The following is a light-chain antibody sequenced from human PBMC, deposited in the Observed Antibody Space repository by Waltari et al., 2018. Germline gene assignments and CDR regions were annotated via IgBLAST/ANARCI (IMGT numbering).Light chain of an antibody. J-gene: IGKJ2*03. V-gene: IGKV1-16*01. Sequence: DIQMTQSPSSLSASVGDRVTITCRASQDINIYLGWFQQKPGKAPRSLIYDASTLQSGVPSRFSGSGSGTEFTLTISSLQPEDFAIYYCQRYETYPYSFGQGTTLEIK. CDR3: QRYETYPYS. CDR2: DAS. CDR1: QDINIY.